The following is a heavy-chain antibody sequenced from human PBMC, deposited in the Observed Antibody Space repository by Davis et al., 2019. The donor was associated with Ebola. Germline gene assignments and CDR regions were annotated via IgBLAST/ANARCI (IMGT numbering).Heavy chain of an antibody. J-gene: IGHJ4*02. Sequence: NVQGRVTMTTDTSTSTAYMELRSLRSDDTAVYYCARDQRAGSLDYWGQGTLVTVSS. CDR3: ARDQRAGSLDY. V-gene: IGHV1-18*01. D-gene: IGHD6-13*01.